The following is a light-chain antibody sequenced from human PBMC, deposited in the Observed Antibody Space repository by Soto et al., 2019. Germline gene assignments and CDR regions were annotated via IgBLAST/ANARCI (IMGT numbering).Light chain of an antibody. V-gene: IGKV1-17*01. CDR3: LQHSNSSSIP. CDR1: QGIRNE. J-gene: IGKJ5*01. Sequence: IQMTLSQCSLSASVEGVVTITCRKSQGIRNELGWYQQKPGRAPKRLIYDASNLQSGVPSRFSGSGFGTEFTLTISSLQPADFATYSCLQHSNSSSIPFGQGTRLEIK. CDR2: DAS.